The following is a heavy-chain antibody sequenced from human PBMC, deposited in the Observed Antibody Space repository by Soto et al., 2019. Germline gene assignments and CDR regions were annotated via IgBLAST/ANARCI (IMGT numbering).Heavy chain of an antibody. J-gene: IGHJ3*01. CDR3: GRRWGWAFDF. Sequence: PSETLSLTCTVSGGSISSYYWSWIRQPPGKGLEWIGYIYYSGSTNYNPSLKSRVTISVDTSKNQFSLKLSSVTAADTAVYYCGRRWGWAFDFWGQGTMVTVSS. D-gene: IGHD3-16*01. V-gene: IGHV4-59*08. CDR1: GGSISSYY. CDR2: IYYSGST.